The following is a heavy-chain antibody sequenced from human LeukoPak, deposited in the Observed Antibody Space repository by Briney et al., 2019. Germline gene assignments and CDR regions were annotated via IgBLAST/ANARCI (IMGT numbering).Heavy chain of an antibody. CDR2: ISWNSGSI. CDR3: AKDKSGYLYFDY. Sequence: GRSLRLPCAASGFTFDDYAMHWVRQAPGKGLEWVSGISWNSGSIGYADSVKGRFTISRDNAKNSLYLQMNSLRAEDTALYYCAKDKSGYLYFDYWGQGTLVTVSS. CDR1: GFTFDDYA. D-gene: IGHD5-12*01. J-gene: IGHJ4*02. V-gene: IGHV3-9*01.